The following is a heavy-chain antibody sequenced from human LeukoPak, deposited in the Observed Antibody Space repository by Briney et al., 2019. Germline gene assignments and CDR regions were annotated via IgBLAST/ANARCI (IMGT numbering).Heavy chain of an antibody. CDR1: GFTFSRYW. D-gene: IGHD5-18*01. J-gene: IGHJ4*02. CDR2: IGGDGRTT. Sequence: PGGSLRLSCAASGFTFSRYWMQWVRQAPGKGLVWVSRIGGDGRTTIYADSVKGRFTISRDNAKNTLFLQMNSLRAEDKAVYYCTRGGGYTYGSLDYWGQGTLVTVSS. CDR3: TRGGGYTYGSLDY. V-gene: IGHV3-74*01.